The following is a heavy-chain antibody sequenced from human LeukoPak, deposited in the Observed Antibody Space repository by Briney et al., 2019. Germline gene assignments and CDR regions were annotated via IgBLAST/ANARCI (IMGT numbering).Heavy chain of an antibody. CDR2: IKEDGSEK. D-gene: IGHD6-19*01. CDR3: ARDSVSSGWSSDTYYFDY. CDR1: GFTFSSYW. Sequence: QSGGSLRLSCAASGFTFSSYWMSWVRQAPGKGLEWVANIKEDGSEKYYVDSAKGRFTISRDNAKNSLYLQMNSLRAEDTAVYYCARDSVSSGWSSDTYYFDYWGQGTLVTVSS. V-gene: IGHV3-7*03. J-gene: IGHJ4*02.